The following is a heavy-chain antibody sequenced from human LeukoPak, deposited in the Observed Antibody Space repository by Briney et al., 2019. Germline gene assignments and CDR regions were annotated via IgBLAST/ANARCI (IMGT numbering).Heavy chain of an antibody. D-gene: IGHD5-18*01. CDR2: ISYDGSNK. CDR3: AKDLFFGRYGKGFDY. Sequence: GGSLRLSCAASGFTFSSYGMHWVRQAPGKGLEWVAVISYDGSNKYYADSVKGRFTISRDNSKNTLYLQMNSLRAEDTAVYYCAKDLFFGRYGKGFDYGGQGTLVTVSA. CDR1: GFTFSSYG. V-gene: IGHV3-30*18. J-gene: IGHJ4*02.